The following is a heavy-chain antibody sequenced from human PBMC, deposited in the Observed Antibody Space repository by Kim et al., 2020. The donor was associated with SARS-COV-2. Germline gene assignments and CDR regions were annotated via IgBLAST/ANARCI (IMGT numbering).Heavy chain of an antibody. J-gene: IGHJ6*02. CDR2: ISYDGRNN. CDR1: GLSFDDSA. Sequence: GGSLRLSCAASGLSFDDSAMNWVRQAPGKGLEWVAVISYDGRNNDYADSVKGRFTVSRDNSKSTLFLQMDSLRVEDTGVYYCARGKYHESVSLSEYYDGMDLWGQGTTVTVSS. D-gene: IGHD2-2*01. CDR3: ARGKYHESVSLSEYYDGMDL. V-gene: IGHV3-30-3*01.